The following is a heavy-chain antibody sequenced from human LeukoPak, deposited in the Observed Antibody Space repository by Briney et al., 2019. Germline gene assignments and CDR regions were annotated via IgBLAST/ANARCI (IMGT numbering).Heavy chain of an antibody. CDR3: ARVVRRYCSGGSCYLLDY. D-gene: IGHD2-15*01. CDR1: GGSISSYY. Sequence: SETLSLTCTVSGGSISSYYWSWIRQPPGKGLEWIGYIYYSGSTNYNPPLKSRVTISVDTSKNQFSLKLSSVTAADTAVYYCARVVRRYCSGGSCYLLDYWGQGTLVTVSS. CDR2: IYYSGST. V-gene: IGHV4-59*01. J-gene: IGHJ4*02.